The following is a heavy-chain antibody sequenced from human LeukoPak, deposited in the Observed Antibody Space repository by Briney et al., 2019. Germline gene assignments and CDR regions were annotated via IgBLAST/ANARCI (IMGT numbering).Heavy chain of an antibody. Sequence: PGGSLRLSCAASGFTVSSNYMSWVRQPPGKGLEWVSVIYSTGGTYYAASVKGRFTISRDNSKSTLYLQMNSLRGEDTAVYYCARGSSSGFELDYWGQGTLVTVSS. D-gene: IGHD6-19*01. J-gene: IGHJ4*02. CDR3: ARGSSSGFELDY. CDR2: IYSTGGT. V-gene: IGHV3-53*01. CDR1: GFTVSSNY.